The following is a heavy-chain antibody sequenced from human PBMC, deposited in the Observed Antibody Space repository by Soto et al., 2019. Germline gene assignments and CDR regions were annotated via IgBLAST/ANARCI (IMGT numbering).Heavy chain of an antibody. CDR2: IYHSGNT. Sequence: KTSETLSLTCTVSRGSISSSSNYYWGWIRQPPGKGLEWIGSIYHSGNTYYNPSLKSRVTLSVDTSKNQFSLNLSSVTAADTAVYHCVTTAAYCSGTSCYDFDYWGQGTLVTVSS. CDR1: RGSISSSSNYY. V-gene: IGHV4-39*01. J-gene: IGHJ4*02. CDR3: VTTAAYCSGTSCYDFDY. D-gene: IGHD2-2*01.